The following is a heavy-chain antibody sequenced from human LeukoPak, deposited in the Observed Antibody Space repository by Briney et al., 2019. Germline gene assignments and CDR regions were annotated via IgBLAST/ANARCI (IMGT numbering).Heavy chain of an antibody. D-gene: IGHD3-10*01. V-gene: IGHV3-23*01. Sequence: GGSLRLSCVGSGFTFSNYALTWVRQTRGRGLEWLSAITDSGIRTDYADSGKGRFTISRDNSKNTLYLQMNSLRAEDAAVYYCARDDAPGGGYLDFWGQGTLVTVSS. CDR1: GFTFSNYA. J-gene: IGHJ4*02. CDR3: ARDDAPGGGYLDF. CDR2: ITDSGIRT.